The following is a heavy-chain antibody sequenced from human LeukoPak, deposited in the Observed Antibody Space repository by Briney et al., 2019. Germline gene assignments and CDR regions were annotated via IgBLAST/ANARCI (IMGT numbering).Heavy chain of an antibody. V-gene: IGHV3-23*01. D-gene: IGHD3-22*01. CDR1: GFTFSSYA. CDR3: AKALGHYYDSSGYYANLYY. Sequence: GGSLRLSCAASGFTFSSYAMSWVRQAPGKGLEWVSAISGSGGSTYYADSVKGRFTISRDNSKNTLYLQMNSLRAEDTAVYYCAKALGHYYDSSGYYANLYYWGQGTLVTVSS. CDR2: ISGSGGST. J-gene: IGHJ4*02.